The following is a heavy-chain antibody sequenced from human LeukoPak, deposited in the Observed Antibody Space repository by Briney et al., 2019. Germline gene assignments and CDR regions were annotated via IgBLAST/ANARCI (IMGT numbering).Heavy chain of an antibody. J-gene: IGHJ4*02. V-gene: IGHV4-30-4*01. Sequence: SETLSLTCTVSGGSISSGDYYWSWIRQPPGKGLEWIGYIYYSGSTYYNPSLKSRVTISVDTSKNQFSLKLSSVTAADTAVYYCARGSTVAGARTVPTPSRWGQGTLVTVSS. CDR3: ARGSTVAGARTVPTPSR. CDR2: IYYSGST. D-gene: IGHD6-19*01. CDR1: GGSISSGDYY.